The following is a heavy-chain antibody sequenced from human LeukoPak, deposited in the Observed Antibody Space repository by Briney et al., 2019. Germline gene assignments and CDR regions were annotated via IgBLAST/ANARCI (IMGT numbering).Heavy chain of an antibody. CDR2: IGTAGDT. J-gene: IGHJ4*02. CDR3: ARRMMNGGALDY. D-gene: IGHD1-1*01. CDR1: GFIFSNYD. Sequence: GGSLRLSCAASGFIFSNYDMYWVRQATGNGLEWVSSIGTAGDTYYSGSVKGRFTISRENAKNSLYLQMNSLRDGDTAVYYCARRMMNGGALDYWGQGTLVTVSS. V-gene: IGHV3-13*01.